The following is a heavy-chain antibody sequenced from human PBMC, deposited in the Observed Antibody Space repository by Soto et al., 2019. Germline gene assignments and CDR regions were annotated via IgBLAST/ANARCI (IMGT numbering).Heavy chain of an antibody. CDR1: GFTFSSYA. CDR2: ISGSGGST. D-gene: IGHD6-19*01. V-gene: IGHV3-23*01. Sequence: HPGGSLRLSCAASGFTFSSYAMSWVRQAPGKGLEWVSAISGSGGSTYYADSVKGRSTISRDNSKNTLYLQMNSLRAEDTAVYYCAKEETSSGWSETPFDYWGQGTLVTVSS. J-gene: IGHJ4*02. CDR3: AKEETSSGWSETPFDY.